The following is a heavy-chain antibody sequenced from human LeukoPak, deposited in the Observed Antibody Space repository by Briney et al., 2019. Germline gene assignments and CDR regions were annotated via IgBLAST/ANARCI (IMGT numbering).Heavy chain of an antibody. Sequence: PSETLSLTCAVSGASITSHPWNWVRQPPGKGLEWIGEMYNSGTSTFKPSLRSRVIMFFDESKNHFSLKLNSVTAADTAVYYYARGGNWDFDYWGQGVLVIVSS. CDR3: ARGGNWDFDY. V-gene: IGHV4-4*02. D-gene: IGHD7-27*01. J-gene: IGHJ4*02. CDR2: MYNSGTS. CDR1: GASITSHPW.